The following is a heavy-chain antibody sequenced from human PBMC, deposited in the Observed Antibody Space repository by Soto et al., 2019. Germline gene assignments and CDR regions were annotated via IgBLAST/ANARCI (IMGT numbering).Heavy chain of an antibody. D-gene: IGHD7-27*01. J-gene: IGHJ4*02. V-gene: IGHV3-48*01. CDR1: GFNLSLYT. CDR3: TREPAWGADYHPNFDY. Sequence: GGSRRLSCAASGFNLSLYTMNWVRQAPGRGLAWVSYISGPGSTIYYADSVKGRFAISRDNARSSVYLQMDSLRVEDTAVHYCTREPAWGADYHPNFDYWGQGALVTVSS. CDR2: ISGPGSTI.